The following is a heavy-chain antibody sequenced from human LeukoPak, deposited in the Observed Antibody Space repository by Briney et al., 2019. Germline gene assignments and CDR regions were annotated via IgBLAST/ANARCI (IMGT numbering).Heavy chain of an antibody. CDR2: IYDSGNT. CDR3: ATRSTGVAATFDS. D-gene: IGHD2-15*01. CDR1: GGSISSYY. J-gene: IGHJ4*02. V-gene: IGHV4-59*01. Sequence: NPSETLSLTCTVSGGSISSYYWSWIRQPPGKGLEWIGYIYDSGNTNYNPSLKSRVTISVDTSKNQFSLKLSSVTAADTAVYYCATRSTGVAATFDSWGQGALVTVSS.